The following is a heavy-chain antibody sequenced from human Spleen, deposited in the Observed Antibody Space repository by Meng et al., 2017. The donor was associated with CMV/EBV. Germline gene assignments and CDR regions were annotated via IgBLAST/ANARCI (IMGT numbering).Heavy chain of an antibody. CDR3: ARRMTVSPSAFRRYFFDY. D-gene: IGHD5/OR15-5a*01. CDR1: GYTFTDYY. CDR2: INPYSGAT. V-gene: IGHV1-2*02. J-gene: IGHJ4*02. Sequence: ASVKVSCKTSGYTFTDYYAHWVRQAPGQGLGWMGWINPYSGATKYAQKFQGRVTMTRDTSITTAYMELSRLTSDDMAVYYCARRMTVSPSAFRRYFFDYWGQGTLVPSPQ.